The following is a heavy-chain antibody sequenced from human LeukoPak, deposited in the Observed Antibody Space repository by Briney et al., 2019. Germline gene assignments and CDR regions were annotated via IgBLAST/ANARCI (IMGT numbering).Heavy chain of an antibody. CDR2: ISAYNGNT. CDR1: GYTFTSYG. D-gene: IGHD2-2*01. J-gene: IGHJ4*02. V-gene: IGHV1-18*01. Sequence: ASVKVSCKASGYTFTSYGISWVRQAPGQGLEWMGWISAYNGNTNYAQKLQGRVTMTTDTSASTAYMELRSLRSDDTAVYYCARVPRYCSSTSCHPQDFDYWGQGTLVTVSS. CDR3: ARVPRYCSSTSCHPQDFDY.